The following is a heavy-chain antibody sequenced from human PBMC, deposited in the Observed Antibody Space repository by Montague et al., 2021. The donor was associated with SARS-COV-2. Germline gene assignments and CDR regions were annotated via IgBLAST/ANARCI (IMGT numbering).Heavy chain of an antibody. CDR2: INHSGST. D-gene: IGHD3-3*01. J-gene: IGHJ4*02. CDR1: GGSFSGYY. CDR3: ARGYQLRFLEWSSRQSTFDY. V-gene: IGHV4-34*01. Sequence: ETLSLTYAVYGGSFSGYYWSWIRQPPGKGLEWIGEINHSGSTNYNPSLKSRVTISVDTSKNQFSLKLSSVTAADTAVYYCARGYQLRFLEWSSRQSTFDYWGQGTLVTVSS.